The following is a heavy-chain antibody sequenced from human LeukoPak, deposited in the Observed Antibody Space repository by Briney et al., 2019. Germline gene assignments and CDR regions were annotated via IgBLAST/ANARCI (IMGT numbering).Heavy chain of an antibody. CDR1: GASMRSGGYA. Sequence: PSETLSLTCAVSGASMRSGGYAWSWIRQPPGTGLEWIAYISDIGSINYNPSLKSRVTISLDTSKNQFSLKLSSVTAADTAVYYCAGHHPRNTVDFWGQGTLVTVSS. V-gene: IGHV4-61*08. CDR3: AGHHPRNTVDF. D-gene: IGHD2/OR15-2a*01. CDR2: ISDIGSI. J-gene: IGHJ4*02.